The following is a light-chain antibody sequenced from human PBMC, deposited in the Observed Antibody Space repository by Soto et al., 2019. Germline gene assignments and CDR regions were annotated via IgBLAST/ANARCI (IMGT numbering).Light chain of an antibody. CDR1: QSVSSN. V-gene: IGKV3-15*01. CDR3: QQYNNLPSYT. Sequence: EIVMTQSPATLSVSPGERATLSCRASQSVSSNLAWYQQKPGQAPRLLIYGASTRATGIPARFSGSGSGTEFTLTISSLQSEDFAVYYFQQYNNLPSYTFCKGTKLEIK. J-gene: IGKJ2*01. CDR2: GAS.